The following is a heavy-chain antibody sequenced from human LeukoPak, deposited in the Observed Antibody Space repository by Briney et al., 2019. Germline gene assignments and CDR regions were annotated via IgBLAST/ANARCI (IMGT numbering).Heavy chain of an antibody. CDR2: INHSGST. J-gene: IGHJ3*02. CDR3: ASSLIAAAAENAFDI. CDR1: GGSFSGYY. V-gene: IGHV4-34*01. D-gene: IGHD6-13*01. Sequence: SETLSLTCAVDGGSFSGYYWSWIRQPPGKGLEWIGEINHSGSTNYNPSLKSRVTISVDTSKNQFSLKLSSVTAADTAVYYCASSLIAAAAENAFDIWGQGTMVTVSS.